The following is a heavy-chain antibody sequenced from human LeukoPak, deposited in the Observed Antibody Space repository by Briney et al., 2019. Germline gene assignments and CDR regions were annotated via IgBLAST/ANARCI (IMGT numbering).Heavy chain of an antibody. CDR3: ARSNIAVPRFDY. D-gene: IGHD6-19*01. J-gene: IGHJ4*02. Sequence: ASETLSLTCTVSGGSISSYYWSWIRQPAGKGLEWIGRIYTSGSTYYNPSLKSRVSIPVDTSKNQFSLKLSSVTAADTAVYYCARSNIAVPRFDYWGQGTLVTVSS. CDR1: GGSISSYY. V-gene: IGHV4-4*07. CDR2: IYTSGST.